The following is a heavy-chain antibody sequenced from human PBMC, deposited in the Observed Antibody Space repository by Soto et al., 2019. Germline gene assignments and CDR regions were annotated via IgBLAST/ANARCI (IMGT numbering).Heavy chain of an antibody. Sequence: QVQLQESGPGLVKPSGTLSLTCAVSGGSISTSNWWSWVRQPPGKGLEWIGEVYRTGSTNYNPSLEGRLTISVDKSKNQFSLKLTSVTAADTAVYYCASARATIVAAAIFDCWGQGTLVTVYS. J-gene: IGHJ4*02. CDR1: GGSISTSNW. CDR2: VYRTGST. D-gene: IGHD2-15*01. V-gene: IGHV4-4*02. CDR3: ASARATIVAAAIFDC.